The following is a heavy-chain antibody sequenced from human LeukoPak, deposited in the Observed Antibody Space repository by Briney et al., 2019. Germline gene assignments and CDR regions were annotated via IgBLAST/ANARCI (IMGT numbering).Heavy chain of an antibody. CDR3: ARSGGIYYVLDY. D-gene: IGHD1-26*01. CDR2: IWYDGSNK. Sequence: GRSLRLSCAASGFSFSDYGMHWVRQAPGKGLEWVAVIWYDGSNKYYADSVKGRFTISRDNSKNTLYLQMNSLRAEDTAVYYCARSGGIYYVLDYWGLGTLVTVSS. CDR1: GFSFSDYG. J-gene: IGHJ4*02. V-gene: IGHV3-33*01.